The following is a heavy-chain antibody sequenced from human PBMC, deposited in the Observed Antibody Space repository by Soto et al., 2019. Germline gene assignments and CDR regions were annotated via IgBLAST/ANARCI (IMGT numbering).Heavy chain of an antibody. CDR1: GGSISSSSYY. D-gene: IGHD3-22*01. CDR2: IYYSGST. J-gene: IGHJ3*02. Sequence: ETLSLTCTVSGGSISSSSYYWGWIRQPPGKGLEWIGSIYYSGSTYYNPSLKSRVTISVDTSKNQFSLKLSSVTAADTAVYYCARGGWYYDSSGAFDIWGQGTMVTVSS. CDR3: ARGGWYYDSSGAFDI. V-gene: IGHV4-39*01.